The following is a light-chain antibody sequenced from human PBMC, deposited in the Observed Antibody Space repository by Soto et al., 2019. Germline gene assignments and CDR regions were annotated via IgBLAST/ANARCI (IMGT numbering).Light chain of an antibody. CDR1: QSVSSY. Sequence: ESVLTQSPGTLSLSPGERATLSCRASQSVSSYLAWYQQKPGQAPRLLIYDASNRATGIPARFSGSGSGTDFTLTISSLEPEDFAVFYCQQYGSSRGTFGQGTKVDIK. V-gene: IGKV3-11*01. J-gene: IGKJ1*01. CDR2: DAS. CDR3: QQYGSSRGT.